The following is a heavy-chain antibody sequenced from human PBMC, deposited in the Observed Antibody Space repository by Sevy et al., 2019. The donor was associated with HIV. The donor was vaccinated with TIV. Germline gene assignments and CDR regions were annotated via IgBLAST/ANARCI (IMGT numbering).Heavy chain of an antibody. CDR1: GFTFSSYG. CDR3: ARGAWGYYDSSGLFDY. CDR2: IWYDGSNK. J-gene: IGHJ4*02. V-gene: IGHV3-33*01. Sequence: GGSLRISCAASGFTFSSYGMHWVRQAPGKGLEWVAVIWYDGSNKYYADSVKGRFTISRDNSKNTVYLQMNSLRAEDTAVSYCARGAWGYYDSSGLFDYWGQGTLVTVSS. D-gene: IGHD3-22*01.